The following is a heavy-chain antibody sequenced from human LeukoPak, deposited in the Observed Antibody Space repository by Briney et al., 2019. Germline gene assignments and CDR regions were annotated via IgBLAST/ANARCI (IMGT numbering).Heavy chain of an antibody. CDR1: GDSVSRNDAA. D-gene: IGHD2-2*01. J-gene: IGHJ4*02. Sequence: SQTLSLTCAISGDSVSRNDAAWNWIRQSPSRGLEWLGRTYYRSKWYNDYAVSVKSRITINPDTSENQFSLQLNAVTPEDTAVYYCAGGYALDYWGQGIPVTVSS. V-gene: IGHV6-1*01. CDR3: AGGYALDY. CDR2: TYYRSKWYN.